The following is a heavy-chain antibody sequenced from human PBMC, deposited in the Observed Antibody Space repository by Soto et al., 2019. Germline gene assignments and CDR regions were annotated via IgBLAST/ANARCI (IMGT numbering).Heavy chain of an antibody. CDR2: INAGNGNT. V-gene: IGHV1-3*01. J-gene: IGHJ4*02. CDR1: GYTFTSYA. CDR3: ARDGANYDSSGYYRF. D-gene: IGHD3-22*01. Sequence: QVQLVQSGAEVKKPGASVKVSCKASGYTFTSYAMHWVRQAPGQRLEWMGWINAGNGNTKYSQKFQGRVTITRDTSASTAYMELSSLRSEDTAVHYCARDGANYDSSGYYRFWGQGTLVTVSS.